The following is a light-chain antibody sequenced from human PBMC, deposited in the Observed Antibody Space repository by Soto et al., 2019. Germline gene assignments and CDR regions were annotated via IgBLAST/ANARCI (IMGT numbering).Light chain of an antibody. CDR2: GAS. CDR3: QQRSNWHWIT. V-gene: IGKV3D-20*02. CDR1: QSVSSSY. J-gene: IGKJ5*01. Sequence: IVLTQSPGTLSLSPGERATLSCRASQSVSSSYLAWYQQKPGQAPRLLIYGASSRATGIPDRFSGGGSGTDFTLTISRLEPEDFAVYYCQQRSNWHWITFGQGTRLEIK.